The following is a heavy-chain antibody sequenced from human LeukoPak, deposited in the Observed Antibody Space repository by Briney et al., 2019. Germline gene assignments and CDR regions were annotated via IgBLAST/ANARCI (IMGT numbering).Heavy chain of an antibody. CDR3: ARDLSITISGPRFYYGMDV. Sequence: SVKVSCKASGGTFSSYAISWVRQAPGQGLEWMGGIIPIFGTANYAQKFQGRVTITADESTSTAYMELSSLRSEDTAVYYCARDLSITISGPRFYYGMDVWGQGTTVTVSS. CDR2: IIPIFGTA. D-gene: IGHD3-3*01. V-gene: IGHV1-69*13. J-gene: IGHJ6*02. CDR1: GGTFSSYA.